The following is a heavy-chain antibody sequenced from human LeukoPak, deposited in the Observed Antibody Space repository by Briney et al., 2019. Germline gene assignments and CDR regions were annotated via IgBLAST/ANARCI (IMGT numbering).Heavy chain of an antibody. Sequence: SETLSLTCTVSGGSISSYQWTWIRQPPGKGLEWIGYIYYGGNTNYNPPLKSRVTISVDTSKNQFSLKLSSVTAADTAVYYCARNGDPRTGPYYYYYMDVWGKGTTVTVSS. D-gene: IGHD1-14*01. CDR3: ARNGDPRTGPYYYYYMDV. J-gene: IGHJ6*03. V-gene: IGHV4-59*01. CDR2: IYYGGNT. CDR1: GGSISSYQ.